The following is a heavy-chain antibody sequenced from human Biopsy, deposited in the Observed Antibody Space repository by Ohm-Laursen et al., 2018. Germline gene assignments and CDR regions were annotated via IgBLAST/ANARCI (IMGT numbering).Heavy chain of an antibody. CDR3: VRGVDYYDPYHYYALDV. CDR1: YGSISGHF. Sequence: GTLSLTCAVTYGSISGHFWSWIRQAPGKGLEWIGYVYYNGNTNYSPSVKSRVTISVDTSKNQFSLKLNSVTAADTAVYFCVRGVDYYDPYHYYALDVWGQGTTVTVSS. D-gene: IGHD3-22*01. V-gene: IGHV4-59*11. CDR2: VYYNGNT. J-gene: IGHJ6*02.